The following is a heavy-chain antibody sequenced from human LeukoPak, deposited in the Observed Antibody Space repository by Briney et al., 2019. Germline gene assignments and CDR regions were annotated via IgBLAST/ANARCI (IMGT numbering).Heavy chain of an antibody. CDR2: ISSSSSYI. V-gene: IGHV3-21*04. CDR1: GFSFSSYG. CDR3: ARDGSPDHYYYYYMDV. Sequence: AGGSLRLSCAASGFSFSSYGMNWVRQAPGKGLEWVSFISSSSSYIYYADSVKGRFTISRDNAKNSLYLQMNSLRAEDTALYYCARDGSPDHYYYYYMDVWGKGTTVTVSS. D-gene: IGHD1-14*01. J-gene: IGHJ6*03.